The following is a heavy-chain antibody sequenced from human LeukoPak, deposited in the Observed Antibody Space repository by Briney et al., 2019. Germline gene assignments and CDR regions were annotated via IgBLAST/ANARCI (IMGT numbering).Heavy chain of an antibody. V-gene: IGHV4-59*05. CDR3: AKQTGSGLFILP. D-gene: IGHD3/OR15-3a*01. CDR1: GGSISSYY. J-gene: IGHJ4*02. Sequence: SETLSLTCTVSGGSISSYYWSWIRQPPGKGLEWIGSIYYTGNTYYNASFKSRVTISIDTSKNQFSLKLTSVTAADTAVYYCAKQTGSGLFILPGGQGTLVTVSS. CDR2: IYYTGNT.